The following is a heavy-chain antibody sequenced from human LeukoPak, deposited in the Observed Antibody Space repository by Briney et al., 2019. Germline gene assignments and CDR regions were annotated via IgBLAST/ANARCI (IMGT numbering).Heavy chain of an antibody. Sequence: GASVKVSCKASGYTFTSYYMHWVRQAPGQGLEWMGIINPSGGSTSYAQKFQGRVTMTRDMSTSTVYMELSSLRSEDTAVYYCARVGPVVVPRYYFDYWGQGTLVTVSS. V-gene: IGHV1-46*01. CDR2: INPSGGST. CDR3: ARVGPVVVPRYYFDY. D-gene: IGHD3-22*01. CDR1: GYTFTSYY. J-gene: IGHJ4*02.